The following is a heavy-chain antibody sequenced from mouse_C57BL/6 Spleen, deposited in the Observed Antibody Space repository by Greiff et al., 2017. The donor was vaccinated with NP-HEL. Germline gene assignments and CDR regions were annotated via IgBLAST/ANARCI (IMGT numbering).Heavy chain of an antibody. CDR2: IYPGDGDT. CDR1: GHAFSSYW. V-gene: IGHV1-80*01. D-gene: IGHD2-10*02. J-gene: IGHJ3*01. Sequence: VQLQQSGAELVKPGASVKIFCKASGHAFSSYWMNWVKQRPGKGLEWIGQIYPGDGDTNYNGKFKGKATLTAYKSASTAYRQLSSLTSEDSAVDFGARRGYGNSWLAYWGQGTLVTVSA. CDR3: ARRGYGNSWLAY.